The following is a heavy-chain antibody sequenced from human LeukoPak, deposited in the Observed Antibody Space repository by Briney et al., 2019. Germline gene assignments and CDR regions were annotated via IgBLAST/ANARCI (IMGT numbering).Heavy chain of an antibody. CDR1: GFTFDDYA. V-gene: IGHV3-9*03. CDR3: AKDFYSSSSGQNYFDY. Sequence: GGSLRLSCAASGFTFDDYAMHWVRQAPGKGLEWVSCISWKSGSIGYADSVKGRFTISRDNAKNSLYLQMNSLRAEDMALYYCAKDFYSSSSGQNYFDYWGQGTLVTVSS. J-gene: IGHJ4*02. CDR2: ISWKSGSI. D-gene: IGHD6-6*01.